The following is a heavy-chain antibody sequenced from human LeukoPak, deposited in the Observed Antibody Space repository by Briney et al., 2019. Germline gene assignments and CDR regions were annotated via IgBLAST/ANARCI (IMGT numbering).Heavy chain of an antibody. Sequence: PGRSLRLSCAASGFTFSSYGMHWVRQAPGKGLEWVAVIWYDGSNKYYADSVKGRFTISRDNSKNTLYLQMNSLRAEDTAVYYCGRGLGEELWFGDLSGWFAPGGKGTLVTVS. V-gene: IGHV3-33*01. D-gene: IGHD3-10*01. J-gene: IGHJ5*02. CDR2: IWYDGSNK. CDR3: GRGLGEELWFGDLSGWFAP. CDR1: GFTFSSYG.